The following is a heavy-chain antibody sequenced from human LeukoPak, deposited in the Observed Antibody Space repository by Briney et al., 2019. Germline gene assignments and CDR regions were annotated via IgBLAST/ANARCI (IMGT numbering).Heavy chain of an antibody. V-gene: IGHV4-30-2*01. Sequence: SETLSLTCTVSGGSISSGGYYWSWIRQPPGKGLEWIGYIYHSGSTYCNPSLKSRVTISVDRSKNQFSLKLSSVTAADTAVYYCARGSWTGDYYYYYMDVWGKGTTVTVSS. CDR1: GGSISSGGYY. CDR2: IYHSGST. J-gene: IGHJ6*03. CDR3: ARGSWTGDYYYYYMDV. D-gene: IGHD3/OR15-3a*01.